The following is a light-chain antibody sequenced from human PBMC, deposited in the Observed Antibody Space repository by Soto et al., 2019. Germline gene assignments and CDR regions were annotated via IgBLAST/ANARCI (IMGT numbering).Light chain of an antibody. V-gene: IGKV3D-20*02. J-gene: IGKJ4*01. CDR2: DAS. CDR1: QSVSSSY. Sequence: EIVLTQSPGTLSLSPGERATLSCRASQSVSSSYLAWYQQKPGQAPRLLIYDASNRATGIPARFSGSGSGTDFTLTISSLEPEDFAVYYCQQRSNWRALTFGGGTKVGI. CDR3: QQRSNWRALT.